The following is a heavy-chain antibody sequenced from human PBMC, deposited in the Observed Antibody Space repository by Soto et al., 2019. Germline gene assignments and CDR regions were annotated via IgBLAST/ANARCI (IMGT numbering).Heavy chain of an antibody. J-gene: IGHJ3*02. CDR3: ARDQGIGGLPDVFDI. CDR1: GGSISSYY. Sequence: SETLSLTCTVSGGSISSYYWSWIRQPPGKGLEWIGYIYYSGSTNYNPSLKSRVTISVDTSKNQFSLKLSSVTAADTALYYCARDQGIGGLPDVFDIWGKGKRVTVSS. D-gene: IGHD3-16*01. V-gene: IGHV4-59*01. CDR2: IYYSGST.